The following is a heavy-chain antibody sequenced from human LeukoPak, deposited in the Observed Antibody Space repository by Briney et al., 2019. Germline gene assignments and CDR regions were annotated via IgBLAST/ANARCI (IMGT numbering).Heavy chain of an antibody. CDR2: ISGSGGST. CDR3: AKGGYDSSGYRYFDY. Sequence: GGSLRLSCGASGFTFSSYGMNWVRQAPGKGLEWVSGISGSGGSTYYADSVKGRFSISRDNSKNTLFLQMNGLRAEDSAVYYCAKGGYDSSGYRYFDYWGQGTLVTVSS. V-gene: IGHV3-23*01. D-gene: IGHD3-22*01. J-gene: IGHJ4*02. CDR1: GFTFSSYG.